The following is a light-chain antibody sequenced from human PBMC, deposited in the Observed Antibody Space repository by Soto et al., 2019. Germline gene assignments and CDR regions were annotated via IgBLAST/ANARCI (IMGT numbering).Light chain of an antibody. Sequence: IQMTQSPSSLSASVGDRVTITCRASQSISSWLAWYQQKPGKAPKLLIYKASSLESGVPSRFSGSGSGTEFTLTISSLQSEDFAVYFCQQYNIWPQTFGQGTKVDIK. CDR1: QSISSW. CDR2: KAS. CDR3: QQYNIWPQT. V-gene: IGKV1-5*03. J-gene: IGKJ1*01.